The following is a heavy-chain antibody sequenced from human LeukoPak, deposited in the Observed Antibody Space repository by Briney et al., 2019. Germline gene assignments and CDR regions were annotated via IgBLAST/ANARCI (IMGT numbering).Heavy chain of an antibody. CDR2: IHHSGST. Sequence: PSETLSLTCTVSGYFISSGYYWGWIRQPPGKGLQWIGSIHHSGSTYYNPSLKSRVTISVDTSKNQFSLKLSSVTAADTAVYYCARDRRGYSGYEFDYWGQGTLVTVSS. V-gene: IGHV4-38-2*02. J-gene: IGHJ4*02. CDR3: ARDRRGYSGYEFDY. CDR1: GYFISSGYY. D-gene: IGHD5-12*01.